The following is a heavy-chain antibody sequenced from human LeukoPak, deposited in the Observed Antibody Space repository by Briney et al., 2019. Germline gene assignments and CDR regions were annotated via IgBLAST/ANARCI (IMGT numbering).Heavy chain of an antibody. CDR1: EFTFSSYG. Sequence: GGSLRLSCAASEFTFSSYGMHWVRQAPGKGLEWVSSISSSSSYIYYADSVKGRFTISRDNAKNSLYLQMNSLRAEDTAVYYCASLTGYCSGGSCYSGGRWGQGTLVTVSS. J-gene: IGHJ4*02. CDR2: ISSSSSYI. CDR3: ASLTGYCSGGSCYSGGR. D-gene: IGHD2-15*01. V-gene: IGHV3-21*01.